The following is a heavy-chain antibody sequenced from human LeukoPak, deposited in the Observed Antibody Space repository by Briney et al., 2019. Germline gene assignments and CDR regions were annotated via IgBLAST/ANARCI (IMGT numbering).Heavy chain of an antibody. CDR2: IYTSGST. J-gene: IGHJ5*02. V-gene: IGHV4-4*07. D-gene: IGHD6-13*01. Sequence: SETLSLTCTVSGGSISSYYWSWIRQPAGKGLEWIGRIYTSGSTNYNPSLKSRVTMSVDTSKNQFSLKLSSVTDADTAVYYCARDLRGIAAAGTIDPWGQGTLVTVSS. CDR3: ARDLRGIAAAGTIDP. CDR1: GGSISSYY.